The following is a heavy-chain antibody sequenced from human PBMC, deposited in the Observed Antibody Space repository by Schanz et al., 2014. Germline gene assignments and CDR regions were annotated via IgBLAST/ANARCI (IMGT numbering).Heavy chain of an antibody. CDR2: IGTSGGT. D-gene: IGHD3-10*01. CDR1: GFNSDDYA. J-gene: IGHJ5*02. CDR3: ARPALWFGDNCFDP. Sequence: EVQLLESGGGLVQPGGSLRLSCTASGFNSDDYAMHWVRQAPGKGLEWVSTIGTSGGTNYAESVKGRFTISRDNSKNTLYLQMNSLRAEDTAVYYCARPALWFGDNCFDPWGQGTLVTVSS. V-gene: IGHV3-23*01.